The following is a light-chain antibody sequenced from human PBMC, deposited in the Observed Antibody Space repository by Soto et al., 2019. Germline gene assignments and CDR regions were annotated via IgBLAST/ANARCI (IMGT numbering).Light chain of an antibody. CDR1: QSVSSN. J-gene: IGKJ2*01. CDR3: QQYNNWPYT. V-gene: IGKV3-15*01. Sequence: EIVMTQSPATLSVSPGERATLSCRASQSVSSNLAWYQQKPGQAPRLLIYGASTRATGIPARFSGSGSGTEFTLTISILQSEDFAVYYCQQYNNWPYTFGHGTKLEIK. CDR2: GAS.